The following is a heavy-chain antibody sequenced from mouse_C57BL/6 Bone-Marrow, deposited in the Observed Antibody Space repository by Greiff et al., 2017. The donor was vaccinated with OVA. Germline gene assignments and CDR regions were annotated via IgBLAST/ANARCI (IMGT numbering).Heavy chain of an antibody. CDR3: GRSNRNYAVIDY. J-gene: IGHJ2*01. Sequence: QVQLQQPGAELVKPGASVKMSCKASGYTFTSYWITWVKQRPGQGLEWIGDIYPGSGSTNYNEKFKSKATLTVDTSSSTAYMQLSSLTSEDDAVYYCGRSNRNYAVIDYWGQGTLLTVSA. V-gene: IGHV1-55*01. D-gene: IGHD2-1*01. CDR1: GYTFTSYW. CDR2: IYPGSGST.